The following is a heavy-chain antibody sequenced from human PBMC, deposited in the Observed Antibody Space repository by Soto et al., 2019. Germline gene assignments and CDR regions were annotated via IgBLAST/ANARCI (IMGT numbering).Heavy chain of an antibody. CDR1: GYTFTSSG. J-gene: IGHJ5*02. Sequence: ASVKVSCKASGYTFTSSGISWVRQAPGQGLEWMGWISAYNGNTNYAQKLQGRVTMTTDTSTGTAYMELRSMRSDDTAVYYCASVRLGQLYFSITCCHVYWFVPWGPGPLVTVS. CDR2: ISAYNGNT. D-gene: IGHD2-2*01. V-gene: IGHV1-18*01. CDR3: ASVRLGQLYFSITCCHVYWFVP.